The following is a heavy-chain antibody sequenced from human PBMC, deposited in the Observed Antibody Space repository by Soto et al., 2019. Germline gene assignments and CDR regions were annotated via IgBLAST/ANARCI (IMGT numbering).Heavy chain of an antibody. J-gene: IGHJ4*02. D-gene: IGHD4-17*01. CDR3: VSQTTTVPTQAYFDY. Sequence: ASETLSLTCTVSGGSVTNSSYYWGWIRQSPGKGLEWIGSVYYRGRSYSKSSVKSRVTISVDTSKNRFSLSLNSVTASDTAVYFCVSQTTTVPTQAYFDYWGPGALVTVSS. CDR2: VYYRGRS. V-gene: IGHV4-39*01. CDR1: GGSVTNSSYY.